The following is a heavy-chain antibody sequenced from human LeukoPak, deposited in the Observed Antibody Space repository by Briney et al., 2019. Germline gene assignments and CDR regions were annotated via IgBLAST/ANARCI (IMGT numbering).Heavy chain of an antibody. J-gene: IGHJ6*03. D-gene: IGHD3-10*01. Sequence: ASVKVSCKASGYTLNDYYMHWVRQARGQGLEWMGWMNSKNGDANYVQKFQGRVTMTRDTSISTAYLELSNLRSEDTAVYYCARVRWFGEGNYMDVWGTGTAVTVSS. V-gene: IGHV1-2*02. CDR1: GYTLNDYY. CDR2: MNSKNGDA. CDR3: ARVRWFGEGNYMDV.